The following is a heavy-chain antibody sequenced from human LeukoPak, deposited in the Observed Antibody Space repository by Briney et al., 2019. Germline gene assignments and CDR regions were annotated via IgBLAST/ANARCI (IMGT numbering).Heavy chain of an antibody. V-gene: IGHV3-30*02. Sequence: PGGSLRLSCAASGFTFSGSGMHWVRQAPGKGLEWVTFIRYDGSNKYYTDSVKGRFTISRDNAKNSLYLQMNSLRAEDTAVYYCARDRMNWNGFFDYWGQGTLVTVSS. CDR2: IRYDGSNK. J-gene: IGHJ4*02. CDR1: GFTFSGSG. D-gene: IGHD1-1*01. CDR3: ARDRMNWNGFFDY.